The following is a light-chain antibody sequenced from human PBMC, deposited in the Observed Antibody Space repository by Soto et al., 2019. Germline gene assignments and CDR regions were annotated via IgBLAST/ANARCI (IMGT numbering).Light chain of an antibody. V-gene: IGKV1-5*03. J-gene: IGKJ1*01. Sequence: DIQMAQSPSTLSGSVGDGVTITCRASQTISSWLAWYHQKPGKAPKLLIYKASTLKSGVPSRFSGSGSGTEFTLTISSLQPDDFATYYCQHYNSYSEAFGQGTKVDI. CDR1: QTISSW. CDR3: QHYNSYSEA. CDR2: KAS.